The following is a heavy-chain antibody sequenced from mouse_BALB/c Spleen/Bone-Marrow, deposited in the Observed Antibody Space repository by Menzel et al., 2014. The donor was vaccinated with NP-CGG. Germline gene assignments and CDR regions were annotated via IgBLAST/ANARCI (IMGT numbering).Heavy chain of an antibody. D-gene: IGHD2-4*01. CDR1: GFSLTTYG. CDR2: ILSGGSS. V-gene: IGHV2-2*02. CDR3: ARNYDYDAYYFDY. Sequence: QVQLQQSGPGLVQPLQSLSITCTVSGFSLTTYGIHWIRQSPGKGLEWLGVILSGGSSDYNAAFISRVSINKDNSKSQAFFKMNSLQANDTAIYYCARNYDYDAYYFDYWGQGTFITVSS. J-gene: IGHJ2*02.